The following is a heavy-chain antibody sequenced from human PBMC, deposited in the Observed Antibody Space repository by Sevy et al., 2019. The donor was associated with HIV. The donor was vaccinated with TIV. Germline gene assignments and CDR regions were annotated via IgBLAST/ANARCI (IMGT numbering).Heavy chain of an antibody. CDR2: IFGSGGGT. Sequence: GGSLRLSCAASGFTFSSYAMNWVRQAPGKGLEWVSTIFGSGGGTYYADSVKGRFTISRDNSKNTLYLQMNSPRAEDTAVYYCAGGRYDSSGSFDAFDIWGQGTMVTVSS. CDR1: GFTFSSYA. J-gene: IGHJ3*02. D-gene: IGHD3-22*01. V-gene: IGHV3-23*01. CDR3: AGGRYDSSGSFDAFDI.